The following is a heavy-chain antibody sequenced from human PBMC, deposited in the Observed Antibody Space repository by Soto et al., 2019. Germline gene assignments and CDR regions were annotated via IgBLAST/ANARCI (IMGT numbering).Heavy chain of an antibody. J-gene: IGHJ4*02. CDR3: ARSGTARRGYFDY. V-gene: IGHV1-2*04. CDR1: GYTFTGYY. CDR2: INPNSGGT. D-gene: IGHD6-6*01. Sequence: ASVKVSCKASGYTFTGYYMHWVRQAPGQGLEWMGWINPNSGGTNYAQKFQGWVTMTRDTSISTAYMELSSLRSDDTAVYYCARSGTARRGYFDYWGQGTLVTVSS.